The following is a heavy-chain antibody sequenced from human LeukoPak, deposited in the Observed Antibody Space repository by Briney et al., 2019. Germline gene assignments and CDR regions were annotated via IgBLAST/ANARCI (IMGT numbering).Heavy chain of an antibody. J-gene: IGHJ4*02. Sequence: ASVTVSCKASGYTFTGYYMHWVRQAHGPGLERKGWINPNSGGTNYAQKFQGRVTMTRDTSISTAYMELSRLRSDDTAVYYCARVSLATMNLDYWGQGTLVTVSS. CDR1: GYTFTGYY. CDR2: INPNSGGT. D-gene: IGHD5-24*01. CDR3: ARVSLATMNLDY. V-gene: IGHV1-2*02.